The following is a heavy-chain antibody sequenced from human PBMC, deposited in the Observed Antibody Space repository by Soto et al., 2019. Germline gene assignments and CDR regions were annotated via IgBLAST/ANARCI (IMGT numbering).Heavy chain of an antibody. CDR1: GFTFRNYG. CDR3: ARDTEVYGGAFDI. V-gene: IGHV3-48*02. Sequence: EVQLVESGGGLVQPGGSLRLSCAASGFTFRNYGMNWVRQAPGKGLEWVLYISSSSNTIYYADSVKGRFTISRDNARNSLYLQMNSLRDEDTAVHYCARDTEVYGGAFDIWGQGTMVTVSS. D-gene: IGHD4-17*01. CDR2: ISSSSNTI. J-gene: IGHJ3*02.